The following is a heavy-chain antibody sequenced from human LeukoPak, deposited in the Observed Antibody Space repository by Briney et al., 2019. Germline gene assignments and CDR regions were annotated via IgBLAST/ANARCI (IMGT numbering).Heavy chain of an antibody. D-gene: IGHD3-3*01. V-gene: IGHV3-53*01. CDR1: GFTVSSNY. CDR2: IYSGGST. CDR3: ARGGDFWSGYYFDY. J-gene: IGHJ4*02. Sequence: GGSLTLSCAASGFTVSSNYMSWVRQAPGTGLEWVSVIYSGGSTNYADSVKGRFTISRDNSKNTLYLQMNSLRAEDTAVYYCARGGDFWSGYYFDYWGQGTLVIVSS.